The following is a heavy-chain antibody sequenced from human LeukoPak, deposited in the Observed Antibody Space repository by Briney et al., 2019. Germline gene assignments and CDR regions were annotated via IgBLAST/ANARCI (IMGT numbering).Heavy chain of an antibody. J-gene: IGHJ5*02. D-gene: IGHD3-22*01. CDR3: ARETWDYSSGYPNWFDP. CDR2: IYYSGST. Sequence: SETLSLTCTVSGGSISSSSYYWGWIRQPPGKGLEWIGSIYYSGSTYYNPSLKRRVTISVDTSKNQFSLKLSSVTAADTAVYYCARETWDYSSGYPNWFDPWGQGTLVTVSS. V-gene: IGHV4-39*07. CDR1: GGSISSSSYY.